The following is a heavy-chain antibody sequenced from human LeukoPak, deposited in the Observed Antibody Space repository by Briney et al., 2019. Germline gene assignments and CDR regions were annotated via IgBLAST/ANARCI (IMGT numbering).Heavy chain of an antibody. Sequence: GGSLRLSCAASGFTFSSYAMSWVRQAPGKGLEWVSAISTSGGTTYYADSVKGRFTISGDNSESTLYSQMNGLRADDTAIYYCARQLGYCSDGTYYFDSWGQGTLVTVSS. CDR1: GFTFSSYA. CDR3: ARQLGYCSDGTYYFDS. D-gene: IGHD2-15*01. CDR2: ISTSGGTT. V-gene: IGHV3-23*01. J-gene: IGHJ4*02.